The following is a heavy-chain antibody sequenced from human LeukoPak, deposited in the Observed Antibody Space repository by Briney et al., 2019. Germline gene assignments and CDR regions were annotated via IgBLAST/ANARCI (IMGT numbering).Heavy chain of an antibody. Sequence: PGGSLRLSCAASGFTFHDYAMHWVRQAPGKGLEWVSGISWNSGIIGYADSVKGRFTISRDNAKNSLYLQMNSLRAEDTAVYYCARDVNGYSSTWYDYWGQGTLVTVSS. CDR2: ISWNSGII. J-gene: IGHJ4*02. V-gene: IGHV3-9*01. D-gene: IGHD6-13*01. CDR1: GFTFHDYA. CDR3: ARDVNGYSSTWYDY.